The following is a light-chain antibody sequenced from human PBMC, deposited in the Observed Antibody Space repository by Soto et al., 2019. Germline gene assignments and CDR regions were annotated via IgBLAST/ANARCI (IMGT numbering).Light chain of an antibody. CDR3: QQCSISPLT. V-gene: IGKV3-20*01. CDR2: DAS. J-gene: IGKJ4*01. CDR1: QDVTNNY. Sequence: EIVLTQSPGTLSLSPGERATLSCRASQDVTNNYLAWYQQKPGRAPRLLIHDASIRATGIPDRFSGSGSGTDFTLTISRLETEDFAVYYCQQCSISPLTFGGGTQVDIK.